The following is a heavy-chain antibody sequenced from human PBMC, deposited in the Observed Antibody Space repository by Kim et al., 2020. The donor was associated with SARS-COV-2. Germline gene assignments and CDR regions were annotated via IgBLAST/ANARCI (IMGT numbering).Heavy chain of an antibody. CDR2: ISYDGSNK. CDR3: AKDGCSGGSCRYYYYGM. Sequence: GGSLRLSCAASGFTFSSYGMHWVRQAPGKGLEWVAVISYDGSNKYYADSVKGRFTISRDNSKNTLYLQMNSLRAEDTAGYYCAKDGCSGGSCRYYYYGM. J-gene: IGHJ6*01. CDR1: GFTFSSYG. V-gene: IGHV3-30*18. D-gene: IGHD2-15*01.